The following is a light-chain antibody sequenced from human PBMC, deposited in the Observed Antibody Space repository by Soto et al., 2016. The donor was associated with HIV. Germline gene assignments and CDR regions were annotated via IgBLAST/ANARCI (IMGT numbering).Light chain of an antibody. CDR1: SLRSFY. V-gene: IGLV3-19*01. CDR3: NSRDTSGNHPHVV. Sequence: SSELTQDPAVSVALGQTVRITCQGGSLRSFYASWYQQKPGQAPLLVIYGKTNRPSGIPDRFSGSSSGNTAFLTITGAQAEDEADYYCNSRDTSGNHPHVVFGGGTKLTVL. J-gene: IGLJ2*01. CDR2: GKT.